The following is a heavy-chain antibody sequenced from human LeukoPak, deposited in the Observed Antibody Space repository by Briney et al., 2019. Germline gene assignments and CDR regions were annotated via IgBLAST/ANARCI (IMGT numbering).Heavy chain of an antibody. Sequence: VSVKASCTASGYTFTSYYMHWVRQAPGQGLEWMGIINPSGGSTSYAQKFQGRVTMTRDTSTSTVYMELSSLRSEDTAVYYCARDGSGSPYDYWGQGTLVTVSS. D-gene: IGHD3-10*01. CDR1: GYTFTSYY. J-gene: IGHJ4*02. CDR2: INPSGGST. V-gene: IGHV1-46*01. CDR3: ARDGSGSPYDY.